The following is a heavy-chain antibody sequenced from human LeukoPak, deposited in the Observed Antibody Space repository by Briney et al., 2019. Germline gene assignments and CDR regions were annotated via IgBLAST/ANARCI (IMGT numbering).Heavy chain of an antibody. CDR3: AKGGDDYGDYGWFDP. V-gene: IGHV3-21*04. CDR1: GFTFSSYS. Sequence: GGSLRLSCAASGFTFSSYSMNRVRQAPGKGLEWVSSISSSSSYIYYADSVKGRFTISRDNSKNALYLQMNSLRAEDTAVYYCAKGGDDYGDYGWFDPWGQGTLVTVSS. J-gene: IGHJ5*02. D-gene: IGHD4-17*01. CDR2: ISSSSSYI.